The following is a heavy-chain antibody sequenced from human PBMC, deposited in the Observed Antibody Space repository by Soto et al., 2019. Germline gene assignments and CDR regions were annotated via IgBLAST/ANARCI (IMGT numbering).Heavy chain of an antibody. J-gene: IGHJ6*02. D-gene: IGHD5-12*01. CDR3: ARAYGGFDNDFDV. CDR1: GDSIRSYY. V-gene: IGHV4-59*01. Sequence: TSETLSLTCTVYGDSIRSYYWTWIRQPPGKGLELIGYIYYSGSTRYNPSLKSRVTISVDMSKNQFYLKLSSVIAADTAVYYCARAYGGFDNDFDVWGQGTAVTVSS. CDR2: IYYSGST.